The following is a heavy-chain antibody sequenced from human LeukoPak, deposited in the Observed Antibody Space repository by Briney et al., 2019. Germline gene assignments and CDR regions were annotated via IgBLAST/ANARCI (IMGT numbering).Heavy chain of an antibody. CDR1: GYTFTNFG. CDR2: ISGYNGDT. J-gene: IGHJ2*01. D-gene: IGHD2-2*01. Sequence: ASVKVSCKASGYTFTNFGINWVRQAPGQGLEWMGWISGYNGDTIYAQRFQGRVTMTTDRSTSTAYMELRSLSSDDTAVYYCARSPPSRSSSLDWCFDLWGRGTVVTVSS. CDR3: ARSPPSRSSSLDWCFDL. V-gene: IGHV1-18*01.